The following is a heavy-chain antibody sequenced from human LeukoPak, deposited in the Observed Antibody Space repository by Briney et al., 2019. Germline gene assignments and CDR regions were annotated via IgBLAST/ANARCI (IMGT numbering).Heavy chain of an antibody. V-gene: IGHV3-30*02. CDR3: AKDLYGSGWTPDY. D-gene: IGHD6-19*01. CDR2: IRLDGSVK. Sequence: GGSLTLSCVASGFTFSSYGIHWVRQARGKGLERVAFIRLDGSVKYYADSVKGRFTISRDNSKNTLYLQMNNVRAEDTAVYYCAKDLYGSGWTPDYWGHGTLLTVSS. CDR1: GFTFSSYG. J-gene: IGHJ4*01.